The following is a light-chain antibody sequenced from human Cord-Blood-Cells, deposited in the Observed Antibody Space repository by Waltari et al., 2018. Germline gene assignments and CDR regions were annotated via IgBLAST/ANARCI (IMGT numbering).Light chain of an antibody. CDR1: QSVLYSSNNKNY. CDR3: QQYYSTPYT. CDR2: GAS. V-gene: IGKV4-1*01. Sequence: DIVMTQSPDSLAVSLGERATINCKSSQSVLYSSNNKNYLPWYQQNPGQPPKLLIYGASTRESGVPDRFGGSGSGTDFTLTISSQQAEDVAVYYCQQYYSTPYTFGQGTKLEIK. J-gene: IGKJ2*01.